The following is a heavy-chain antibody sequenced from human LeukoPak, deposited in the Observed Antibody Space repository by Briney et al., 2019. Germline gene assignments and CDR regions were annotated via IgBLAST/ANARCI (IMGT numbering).Heavy chain of an antibody. V-gene: IGHV4-61*02. Sequence: SSETLSLTCTVSGASISSGSYYWSWIRQPAGKGLEWIGRIYTSGSTNYNPSLKSRVTISVDTSKNQFSLKLSSVTAADTAVYYCARDSSIAALGFDYWGQGTLVTVSS. CDR1: GASISSGSYY. D-gene: IGHD6-6*01. CDR2: IYTSGST. J-gene: IGHJ4*02. CDR3: ARDSSIAALGFDY.